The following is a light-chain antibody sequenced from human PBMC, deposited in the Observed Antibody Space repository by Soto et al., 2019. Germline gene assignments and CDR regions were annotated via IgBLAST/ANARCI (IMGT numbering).Light chain of an antibody. CDR2: GAS. CDR1: QSVFNNY. CDR3: QQYGSSPIT. V-gene: IGKV3-20*01. J-gene: IGKJ5*01. Sequence: EIVLTQSPGTLSLSPGEGATLSCRASQSVFNNYLAWYQQKPGQAPRLLISGASSRATGIPERFSGSGSGTDFTLTISRLESEDFAVYYCQQYGSSPITFGQGTRLEI.